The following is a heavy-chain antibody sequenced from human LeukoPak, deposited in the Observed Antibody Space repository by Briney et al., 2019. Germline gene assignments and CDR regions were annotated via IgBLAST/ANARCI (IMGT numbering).Heavy chain of an antibody. CDR1: GGSISSYY. CDR3: ARGLGGSYYFDH. J-gene: IGHJ4*02. D-gene: IGHD1-26*01. V-gene: IGHV4-34*01. CDR2: IIHSGVT. Sequence: SETLSLTCTVTGGSISSYYWSWIRQPPGKGLDWIGEIIHSGVTNYNPSLKSRVTISVDTSKNQFSLNLNSINAADTAVYYCARGLGGSYYFDHWGQGTLVTVSS.